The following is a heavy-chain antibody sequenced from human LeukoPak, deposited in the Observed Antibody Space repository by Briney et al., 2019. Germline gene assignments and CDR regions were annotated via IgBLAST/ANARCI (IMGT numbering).Heavy chain of an antibody. J-gene: IGHJ3*02. V-gene: IGHV4-39*07. Sequence: SETLSLTCTVSGGSISSSSCYWGWIRQPPGKGLEWIGSIYYSGSTYYNPSLKSRVTISVDTSKNQFSLKLSSVTAADTAVYYCARGGSYPFPTEDAFDIWGQGTMVTVSS. D-gene: IGHD4-11*01. CDR3: ARGGSYPFPTEDAFDI. CDR1: GGSISSSSCY. CDR2: IYYSGST.